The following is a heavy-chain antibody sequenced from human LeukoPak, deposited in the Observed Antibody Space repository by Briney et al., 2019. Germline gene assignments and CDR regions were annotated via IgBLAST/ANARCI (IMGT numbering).Heavy chain of an antibody. D-gene: IGHD3-22*01. Sequence: GGSLRLSCAASGFTFSSYGMHWVRQAPGKGLEWVAVIWYDGSNKYYADSVKGRFTISRDNSKNTLYLQMHSLRAEDTAVYYCARDPPYYYDSSGTLDYWGQGTLVTVSS. CDR2: IWYDGSNK. J-gene: IGHJ4*02. CDR3: ARDPPYYYDSSGTLDY. V-gene: IGHV3-33*01. CDR1: GFTFSSYG.